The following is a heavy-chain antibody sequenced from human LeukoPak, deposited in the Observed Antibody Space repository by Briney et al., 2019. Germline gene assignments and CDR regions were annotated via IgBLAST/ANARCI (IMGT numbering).Heavy chain of an antibody. V-gene: IGHV3-74*01. CDR3: ARGNKWSFDS. Sequence: PGGSLRLSCVASGFTLSTYWMHWVRQARGKGLVWVSRINSDGSATSYADSVMVRFTISRDSAKNTLYLQMNSLRPEDTAVYYCARGNKWSFDSWGQGALVTVSS. CDR2: INSDGSAT. J-gene: IGHJ4*02. D-gene: IGHD2-15*01. CDR1: GFTLSTYW.